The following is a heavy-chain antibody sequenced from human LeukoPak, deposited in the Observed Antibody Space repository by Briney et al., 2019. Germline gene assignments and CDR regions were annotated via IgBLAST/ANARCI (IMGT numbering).Heavy chain of an antibody. CDR3: AREGAARSSAFDY. J-gene: IGHJ4*02. Sequence: PSETLSLTCTVSGDSISSYYWSWIRQPPGKGLEWIGEINHSGSTNYNPSLKSRVTISVDTSKNQFSLKLSSVTAADTAVYYCAREGAARSSAFDYWGQGTLVTVSS. D-gene: IGHD6-6*01. CDR1: GDSISSYY. CDR2: INHSGST. V-gene: IGHV4-34*01.